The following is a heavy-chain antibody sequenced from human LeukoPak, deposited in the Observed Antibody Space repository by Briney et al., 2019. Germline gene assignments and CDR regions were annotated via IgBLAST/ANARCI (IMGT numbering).Heavy chain of an antibody. CDR2: INHCGST. D-gene: IGHD6-13*01. Sequence: SETLSLTCAVYGGSFSGYYWSWIRQPPGKGLELIGEINHCGSTNYNPSLKSRVTISVDTSKNQFSLKLSSVTAADTAVYYCARGSRSSSWYPSGGMDVWGQGTTVTVSS. CDR3: ARGSRSSSWYPSGGMDV. CDR1: GGSFSGYY. J-gene: IGHJ6*02. V-gene: IGHV4-34*01.